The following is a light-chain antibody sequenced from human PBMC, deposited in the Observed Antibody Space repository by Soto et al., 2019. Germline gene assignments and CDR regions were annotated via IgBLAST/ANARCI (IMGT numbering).Light chain of an antibody. CDR2: GAS. CDR3: QQYGSSHTIT. J-gene: IGKJ5*01. CDR1: QSVTNSL. V-gene: IGKV3-20*01. Sequence: EIWLAQSPGTLSLSPGERATLSCGASQSVTNSLLAWYQQKPGQAPRLLIYGASSRATGIPDRFSGSGSGTDFTLTISRLETGDFAVYYCQQYGSSHTITFGHGTRLEIK.